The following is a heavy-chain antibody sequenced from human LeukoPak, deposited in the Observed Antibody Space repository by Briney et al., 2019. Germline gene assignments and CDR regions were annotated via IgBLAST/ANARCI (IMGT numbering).Heavy chain of an antibody. V-gene: IGHV3-66*01. D-gene: IGHD2-21*02. CDR3: ARRFVVVTAEYAFDI. J-gene: IGHJ3*02. CDR1: GFTVSSNY. CDR2: MYSGGST. Sequence: GSSLRLSCAASGFTVSSNYMNWVRQAPGKGLEWVSVMYSGGSTFYGDSVKGRFTISRDNAKNSLYLQMNSLRAEDTAVYYCARRFVVVTAEYAFDIWGQGTMVTVSS.